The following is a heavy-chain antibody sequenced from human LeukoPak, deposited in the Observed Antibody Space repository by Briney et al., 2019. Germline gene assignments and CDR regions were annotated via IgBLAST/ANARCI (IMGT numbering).Heavy chain of an antibody. CDR1: GYTFTGYY. D-gene: IGHD6-13*01. Sequence: ASVKVSCKASGYTFTGYYMHWVRQAPGQGLEWMGWINPNSGGTNYAQKFQGRVTMIRDTSISTAYMELSRLRSDDTAVYYCARGSSSFWYDAFDIWGQGTMVTVSS. J-gene: IGHJ3*02. CDR3: ARGSSSFWYDAFDI. V-gene: IGHV1-2*02. CDR2: INPNSGGT.